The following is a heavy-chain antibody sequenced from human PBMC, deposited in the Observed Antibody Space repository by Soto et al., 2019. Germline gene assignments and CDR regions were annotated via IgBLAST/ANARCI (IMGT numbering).Heavy chain of an antibody. CDR2: IDSDGSRP. CDR3: SRDPLNYYDSD. J-gene: IGHJ4*02. D-gene: IGHD3-22*01. V-gene: IGHV3-74*01. CDR1: GFNFGSGW. Sequence: EVQLVESGGGLVQPGGCLRLSCAASGFNFGSGWMHWVRQAPGKGLVWVSRIDSDGSRPTYADSVKGRFTISRDNAKNTLYLQMSSLTAEDTALYYCSRDPLNYYDSDWGQGTLVTVSS.